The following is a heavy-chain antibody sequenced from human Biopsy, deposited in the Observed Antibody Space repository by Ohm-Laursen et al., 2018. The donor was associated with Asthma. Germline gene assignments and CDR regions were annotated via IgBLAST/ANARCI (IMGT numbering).Heavy chain of an antibody. CDR1: GYTFNSAG. J-gene: IGHJ6*02. Sequence: KVSCKTSGYTFNSAGITWVRQAPGQGLEWMGWISVYNGNTKVAQKLQDRVTMITDTSTSTAYMELRSLRSDDTAVYFCARAVDYSNYYGIDVWGQGTTVTVS. V-gene: IGHV1-18*01. CDR2: ISVYNGNT. CDR3: ARAVDYSNYYGIDV. D-gene: IGHD3-10*01.